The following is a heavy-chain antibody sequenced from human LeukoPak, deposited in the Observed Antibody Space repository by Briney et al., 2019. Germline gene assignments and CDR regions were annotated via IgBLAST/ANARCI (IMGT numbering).Heavy chain of an antibody. D-gene: IGHD3-3*01. CDR2: ISAYNGNT. CDR3: ARDPRITIFGVVISYFDY. CDR1: GYTFTSYG. J-gene: IGHJ4*02. Sequence: GASVKVSCKASGYTFTSYGISWVRQAPGQGLEWMGWISAYNGNTNYAQKLQGRVTMTTDTSTSTAYMELRSLRSDDTAVYYCARDPRITIFGVVISYFDYWGQGTLVTVSS. V-gene: IGHV1-18*01.